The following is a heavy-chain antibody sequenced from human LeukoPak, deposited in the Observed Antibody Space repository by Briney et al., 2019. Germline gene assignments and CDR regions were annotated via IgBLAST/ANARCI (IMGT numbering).Heavy chain of an antibody. CDR3: ARANYYDSSGPGWY. D-gene: IGHD3-22*01. V-gene: IGHV3-23*01. J-gene: IGHJ4*02. Sequence: PGGSLRLSCAASGFTFSSYAMSWVRQAPGNGLEWVSAISGSGGSTYYADSVKGRFTISRDNSKNTLYLQMNSLRAEDTAVYYCARANYYDSSGPGWYWGQGTLVTVSS. CDR1: GFTFSSYA. CDR2: ISGSGGST.